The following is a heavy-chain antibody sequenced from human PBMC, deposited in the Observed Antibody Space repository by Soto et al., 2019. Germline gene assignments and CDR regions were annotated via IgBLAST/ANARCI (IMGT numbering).Heavy chain of an antibody. D-gene: IGHD3-10*01. J-gene: IGHJ4*02. CDR2: IIPIFGTA. CDR1: GGTFSSYA. CDR3: ARSNYGSGSYMVGGFDY. Sequence: SVKVSCKASGGTFSSYAISWVRQAPGQGLEWMGGIIPIFGTANYAQKFQGRVTITADESTSTAYMELSSLRSEDTAVYYCARSNYGSGSYMVGGFDYWGQGTLVTVSS. V-gene: IGHV1-69*13.